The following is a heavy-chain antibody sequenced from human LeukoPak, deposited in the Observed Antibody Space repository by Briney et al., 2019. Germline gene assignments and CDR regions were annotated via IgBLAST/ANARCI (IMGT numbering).Heavy chain of an antibody. V-gene: IGHV1-18*04. J-gene: IGHJ4*02. CDR3: ATTYYDILTGYYGVDH. Sequence: GASVKVSCKASGYTFTSYGISWVRQAPGQGLEWMGWISAYNGNTNYAQKLQGRVTMTTDTSTSTAYMELRSLRSDDTAVYYCATTYYDILTGYYGVDHWGQGTLVTVSS. D-gene: IGHD3-9*01. CDR2: ISAYNGNT. CDR1: GYTFTSYG.